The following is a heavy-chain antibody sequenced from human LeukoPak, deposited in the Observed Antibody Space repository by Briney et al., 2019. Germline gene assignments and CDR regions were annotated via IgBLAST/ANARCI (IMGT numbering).Heavy chain of an antibody. CDR1: GFTFSDYW. V-gene: IGHV3-74*01. CDR2: INPDGSSA. D-gene: IGHD4-11*01. Sequence: PGGSLRLSCAASGFTFSDYWMPWVRQAPGKGLVWVSRINPDGSSASYADSVKGRFTISRDNAKNTLYLQMNSLRAEDTAVYYCARFKVTVTSIPWGQGTLVTVSS. J-gene: IGHJ5*02. CDR3: ARFKVTVTSIP.